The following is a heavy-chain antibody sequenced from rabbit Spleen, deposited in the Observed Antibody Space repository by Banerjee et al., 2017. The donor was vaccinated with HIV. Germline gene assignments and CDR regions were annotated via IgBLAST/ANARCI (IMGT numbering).Heavy chain of an antibody. CDR1: GFSFSSGY. V-gene: IGHV1S40*01. D-gene: IGHD1-1*01. Sequence: QSLEESGGDLVKPGASLTLTCTASGFSFSSGYMCWVRQAPGKGLEWIACIYVGSGGSTYYANWAKGRFTVSKTSSTTVTLQMTSLTAADTATYFCARDLVAVIGWNFNLWGQGTLVTVS. CDR2: IYVGSGGST. J-gene: IGHJ4*01. CDR3: ARDLVAVIGWNFNL.